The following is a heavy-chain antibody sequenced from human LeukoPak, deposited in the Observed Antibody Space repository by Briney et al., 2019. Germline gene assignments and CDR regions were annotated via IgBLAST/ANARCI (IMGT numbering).Heavy chain of an antibody. Sequence: GASVKVSCKATGYTFTSYDINWVRQATGQGLEWMGWMNPNSGNTGYAQKFQGRVTMTRNTSISTAYMELSSLWSEDTAVYYCAISARRDYFDYWGQGTLVTVSS. D-gene: IGHD6-6*01. V-gene: IGHV1-8*01. CDR1: GYTFTSYD. J-gene: IGHJ4*02. CDR3: AISARRDYFDY. CDR2: MNPNSGNT.